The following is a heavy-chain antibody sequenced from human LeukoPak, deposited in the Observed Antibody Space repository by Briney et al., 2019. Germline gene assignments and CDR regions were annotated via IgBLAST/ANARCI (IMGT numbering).Heavy chain of an antibody. CDR3: ARAKAYCSGGSCYSDYYYGMDV. D-gene: IGHD2-15*01. CDR1: GFTFSSYG. Sequence: PGRSLRLSCAASGFTFSSYGMHWVRQAPGKGLEWVAVIWYDGSNKYYADSVKGRFTISRDNSKNTLYRQMNSLRAEDTAVYYCARAKAYCSGGSCYSDYYYGMDVWGKGTTVTVSS. V-gene: IGHV3-33*01. J-gene: IGHJ6*04. CDR2: IWYDGSNK.